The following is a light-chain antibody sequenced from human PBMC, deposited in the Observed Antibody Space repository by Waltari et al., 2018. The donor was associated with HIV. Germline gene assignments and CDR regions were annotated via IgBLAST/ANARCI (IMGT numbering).Light chain of an antibody. CDR2: NTN. V-gene: IGLV1-40*01. Sequence: QSVLTQPPSVSGAPGQRLTLSCTWSHSNLGTHDVPWYQQFPGTAPQLLIYNTNSRPSGVPDRFSGSKSGTSASLAITGLQAEDEADYFCQSSDSTLSGSVFGGGTKLTVL. CDR3: QSSDSTLSGSV. CDR1: HSNLGTHD. J-gene: IGLJ2*01.